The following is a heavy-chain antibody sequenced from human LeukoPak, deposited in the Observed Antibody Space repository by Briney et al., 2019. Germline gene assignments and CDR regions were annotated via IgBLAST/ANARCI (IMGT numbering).Heavy chain of an antibody. CDR2: ISGSGGST. V-gene: IGHV3-23*01. CDR1: GFTFSSYA. CDR3: ARDVSGADTPLVTGPSFDY. J-gene: IGHJ4*02. D-gene: IGHD5-18*01. Sequence: QAGGSLRLSCAASGFTFSSYAMSWVRQAPGKGLEWVSAISGSGGSTYYADSVKGRFTISRDNSKNTLYLQMNSLRAEDTAVYYCARDVSGADTPLVTGPSFDYWGQGTRVTVSS.